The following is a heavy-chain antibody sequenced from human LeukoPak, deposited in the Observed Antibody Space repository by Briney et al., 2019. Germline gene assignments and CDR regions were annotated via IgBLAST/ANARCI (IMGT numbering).Heavy chain of an antibody. CDR2: INPNSGGT. J-gene: IGHJ4*02. Sequence: ASVKVSCTASGYTFTGQYLHWVRQAPGQGLEWMGWINPNSGGTNYAQKFQGRVTMTRDTSISTAYMELSRLRSGDTAVYYCATGSGTYSSDYWGQGTLVTVSS. D-gene: IGHD3-10*01. V-gene: IGHV1-2*02. CDR3: ATGSGTYSSDY. CDR1: GYTFTGQY.